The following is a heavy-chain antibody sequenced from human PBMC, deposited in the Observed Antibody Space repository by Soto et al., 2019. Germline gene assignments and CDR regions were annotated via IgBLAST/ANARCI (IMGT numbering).Heavy chain of an antibody. V-gene: IGHV6-1*01. D-gene: IGHD7-27*01. CDR2: TYYRSKWGN. CDR1: WGRVSSNSAA. Sequence: SQXLSHTGFISWGRVSSNSAALDWIRQSPSRGLEWLGRTYYRSKWGNDYAVSVKSRITINPDTSKNQFSLQLNSVTPDDTAVYYCAREVTGEFDYWGQGTLVTVSS. J-gene: IGHJ4*02. CDR3: AREVTGEFDY.